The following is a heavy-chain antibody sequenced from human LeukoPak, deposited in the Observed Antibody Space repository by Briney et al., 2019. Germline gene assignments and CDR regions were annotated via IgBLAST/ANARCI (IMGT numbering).Heavy chain of an antibody. D-gene: IGHD1-7*01. CDR1: HGSISRSEYY. Sequence: SETLSLTCTVSHGSISRSEYYWDWIRQPPGKGLEWIGTFSSGGSAYYNPSLTSRVSISKDTSENQFSLRLYSVTAADTAVYYCARKQTGTMYDVWGQGTQVTVSS. CDR2: FSSGGSA. J-gene: IGHJ4*02. V-gene: IGHV4-39*07. CDR3: ARKQTGTMYDV.